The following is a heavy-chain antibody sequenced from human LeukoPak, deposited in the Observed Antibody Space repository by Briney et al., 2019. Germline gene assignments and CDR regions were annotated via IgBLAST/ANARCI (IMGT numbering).Heavy chain of an antibody. CDR2: SGGST. J-gene: IGHJ4*02. D-gene: IGHD3-3*02. CDR3: AKGGTFGVVRGVGFDY. V-gene: IGHV3-23*01. Sequence: SGGSTYYADSVKGRFTISRDNSKNTLYLQMNSLRAEDTAVYYCAKGGTFGVVRGVGFDYWGQGTLVTVSS.